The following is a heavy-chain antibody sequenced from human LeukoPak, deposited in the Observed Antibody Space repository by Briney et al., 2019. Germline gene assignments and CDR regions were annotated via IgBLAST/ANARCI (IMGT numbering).Heavy chain of an antibody. CDR1: GFTVSSNY. D-gene: IGHD3-10*01. J-gene: IGHJ4*02. V-gene: IGHV3-23*01. CDR3: AKDISGGGSGSYYGY. Sequence: PGGSLRLSCAASGFTVSSNYMSWVRQAPGKGLEWVSAISGSGGSTYYADSVKGRFIISRDNSKNTLYLQMNSLRAEDTAVYYCAKDISGGGSGSYYGYWGQGTLVTVSS. CDR2: ISGSGGST.